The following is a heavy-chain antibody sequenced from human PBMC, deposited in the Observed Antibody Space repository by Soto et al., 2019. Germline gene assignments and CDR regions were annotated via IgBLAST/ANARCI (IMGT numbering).Heavy chain of an antibody. CDR2: IYYSGST. V-gene: IGHV4-31*03. D-gene: IGHD6-6*01. J-gene: IGHJ6*02. CDR1: GGSISSGGYY. CDR3: AREDDSSSSVYYGMDV. Sequence: QVQLQESGPGLVKPSQTLSLTCTVSGGSISSGGYYWSWIRQHPGKGLEWIGYIYYSGSTYYNPSLRSRVTISVDTSKNQFSLKLSSVTAADTAVYYCAREDDSSSSVYYGMDVWGQGTTFTVSS.